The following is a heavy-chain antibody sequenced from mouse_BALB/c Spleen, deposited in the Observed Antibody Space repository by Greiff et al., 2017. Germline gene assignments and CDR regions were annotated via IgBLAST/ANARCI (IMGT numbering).Heavy chain of an antibody. CDR2: IDPENGDT. CDR1: GFNIKDYY. CDR3: ARMITTSDY. J-gene: IGHJ2*01. V-gene: IGHV14-4*02. D-gene: IGHD2-4*01. Sequence: VHVKQSGAELVRSGASVKLSCTASGFNIKDYYMHWVKQRPEQGLEWLGWIDPENGDTEYAPKFQGKATMTADTSSNTAYLQLSSLTSEDTAVYYCARMITTSDYWGQGTTRTVSS.